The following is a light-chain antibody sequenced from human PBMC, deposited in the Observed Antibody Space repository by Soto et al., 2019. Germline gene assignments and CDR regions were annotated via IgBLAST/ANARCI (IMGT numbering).Light chain of an antibody. J-gene: IGKJ4*01. CDR3: QQYGSSRVT. Sequence: EIVLTQSPGTLSLPPGERATLSCRASQSVSSNYLAWYQQKPGQAPRLLIYAASGRATGIPDRFSGSGSGTDFTLTISRLEPEDFAVYYCQQYGSSRVTFGGGTKVEIK. CDR2: AAS. CDR1: QSVSSNY. V-gene: IGKV3-20*01.